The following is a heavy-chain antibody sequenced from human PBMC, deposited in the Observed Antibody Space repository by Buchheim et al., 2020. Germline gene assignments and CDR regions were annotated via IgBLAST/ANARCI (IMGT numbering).Heavy chain of an antibody. CDR1: GFRFRSYG. CDR2: IWYDGVNK. V-gene: IGHV3-33*01. D-gene: IGHD1-26*01. J-gene: IGHJ4*02. Sequence: QVQLVESGGGMVQPGRSLRLSCVASGFRFRSYGMHWVRQAPGKGLEWVAVIWYDGVNKYYADSVKGRFTISRENSKNTQYLQMNSLRAEDTAVYYCARASSGSYEYYFDYWGQGTL. CDR3: ARASSGSYEYYFDY.